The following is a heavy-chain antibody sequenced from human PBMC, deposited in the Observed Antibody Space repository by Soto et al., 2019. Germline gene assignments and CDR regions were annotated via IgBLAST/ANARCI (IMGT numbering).Heavy chain of an antibody. CDR2: ISYDGSNK. CDR3: ARERGYCSSTSCYKNYYFDY. D-gene: IGHD2-2*02. V-gene: IGHV3-30-3*01. CDR1: GFTFSSYA. Sequence: GGSLRLSCAASGFTFSSYAMHWVRQAPGKGLEWVAVISYDGSNKYYADSVKGRFTISRDNSKNTLYLQMNSLRAEDTAVYYCARERGYCSSTSCYKNYYFDYWGQGTLVTVSS. J-gene: IGHJ4*02.